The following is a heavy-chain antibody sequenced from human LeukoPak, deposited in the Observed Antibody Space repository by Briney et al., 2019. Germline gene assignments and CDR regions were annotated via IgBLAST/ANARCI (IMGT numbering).Heavy chain of an antibody. CDR1: GFTFSSYA. CDR3: ASDAPTVGVDS. V-gene: IGHV3-23*01. J-gene: IGHJ4*02. D-gene: IGHD2-2*01. CDR2: ISVSGGST. Sequence: GGSLRLSCAASGFTFSSYAMSWVRQAPGKGLEWVSGISVSGGSTNYADSVKGRFTISRDNSKNTLNLQMNSLRAEDTALYYCASDAPTVGVDSWGQRTLVTVSS.